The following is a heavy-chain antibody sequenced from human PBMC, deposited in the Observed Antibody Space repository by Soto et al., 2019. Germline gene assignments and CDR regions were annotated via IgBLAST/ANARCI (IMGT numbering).Heavy chain of an antibody. CDR3: TTTRSNYYYYYGMDV. CDR1: GFTFSNAW. CDR2: IKSKTDGGTT. J-gene: IGHJ6*02. D-gene: IGHD2-2*01. Sequence: EVQLVESGGGLVKPGGSLRLSCAASGFTFSNAWMSWVRQAPGKGLEWVGRIKSKTDGGTTDYAAPVKGRFTISRDDSKNTLYLQMNSLKTEDTAVYYCTTTRSNYYYYYGMDVWGQGTTVTVSS. V-gene: IGHV3-15*01.